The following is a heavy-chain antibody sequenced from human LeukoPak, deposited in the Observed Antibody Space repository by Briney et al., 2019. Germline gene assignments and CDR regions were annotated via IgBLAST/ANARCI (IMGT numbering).Heavy chain of an antibody. CDR3: ARGKRGYSYGFDY. V-gene: IGHV3-11*06. J-gene: IGHJ4*02. Sequence: GGSLRLSCAASGFTFSDYYMTWIRQAPGKGLEWVSYISSSGSYTNYADSVQGRFTASRDNAKNTLYLQMNSLRAEDTAVYYCARGKRGYSYGFDYWGQGTLVTVSS. CDR2: ISSSGSYT. CDR1: GFTFSDYY. D-gene: IGHD5-18*01.